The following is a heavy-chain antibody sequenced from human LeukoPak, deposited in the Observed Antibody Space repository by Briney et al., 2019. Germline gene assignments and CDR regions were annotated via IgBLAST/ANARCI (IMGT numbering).Heavy chain of an antibody. CDR3: AREGDYEEWRDWFDP. D-gene: IGHD4-17*01. CDR2: IYYIGST. V-gene: IGHV4-59*01. CDR1: GGSISSYY. J-gene: IGHJ5*02. Sequence: SETLSLTCTVSGGSISSYYWSWIRQPPGKGLEWIGYIYYIGSTNYNPSLKSRVTISVDTSKNQFSLKLSSVTAADTAVYYCAREGDYEEWRDWFDPWGQGTLVTVSS.